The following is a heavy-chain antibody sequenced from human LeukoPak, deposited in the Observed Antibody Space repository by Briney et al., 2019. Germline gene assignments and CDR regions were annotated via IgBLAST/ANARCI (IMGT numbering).Heavy chain of an antibody. CDR2: IYYSGST. CDR3: ARDGSSGWYGTYWYFDL. V-gene: IGHV4-59*01. Sequence: SETLSLTCTVSGGSISSYYWSWIRQPPGKGLEWIGYIYYSGSTNYNPSLKSRVTISVDTSKNQFSLKLSSVTAAGTAVYYCARDGSSGWYGTYWYFDLWGRGTLVTVSS. J-gene: IGHJ2*01. D-gene: IGHD6-19*01. CDR1: GGSISSYY.